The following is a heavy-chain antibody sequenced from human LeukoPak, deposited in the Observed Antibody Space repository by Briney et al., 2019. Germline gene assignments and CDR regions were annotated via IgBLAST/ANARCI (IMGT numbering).Heavy chain of an antibody. D-gene: IGHD3-9*01. CDR3: VRHPGSYNVLTGYSYYFDY. Sequence: PGGSLRLSCVGSGFTFGSYWMSWVRQAPGKGLEWVANIKHDGSDHYYADSVAGRFTISRDNAKNSLNLEMSSLRAEDAAVYFCVRHPGSYNVLTGYSYYFDYWGQGTLVTVSS. CDR1: GFTFGSYW. V-gene: IGHV3-7*01. CDR2: IKHDGSDH. J-gene: IGHJ4*02.